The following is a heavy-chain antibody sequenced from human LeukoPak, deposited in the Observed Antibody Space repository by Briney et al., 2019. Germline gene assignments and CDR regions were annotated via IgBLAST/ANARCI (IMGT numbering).Heavy chain of an antibody. CDR2: IYAGGGT. J-gene: IGHJ5*02. Sequence: GGSLRLSCAASGFTVSSNYMSWVRQAPGRGLEWVSVIYAGGGTYYADSVKGRFAISRDNSKNTLYLQMNSLRAEDTAVYYCAREEPQRWLAAAGTGGNWFDPWGQGTLVTVSS. D-gene: IGHD6-13*01. CDR3: AREEPQRWLAAAGTGGNWFDP. V-gene: IGHV3-53*01. CDR1: GFTVSSNY.